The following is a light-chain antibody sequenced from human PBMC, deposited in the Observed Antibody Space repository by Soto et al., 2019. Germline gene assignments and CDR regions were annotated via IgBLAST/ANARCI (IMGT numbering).Light chain of an antibody. V-gene: IGKV1-5*03. CDR3: QYYNDYSGT. CDR2: KTS. CDR1: QSISIW. Sequence: DIHMTQSPSTLSASVGDRVTITCRASQSISIWLAWYQQKPGKAPNLLIYKTSSLESGVPSRFSGSGSGTEFTLTISMLQPDDFAKYDCQYYNDYSGTFGQGTKVEIK. J-gene: IGKJ1*01.